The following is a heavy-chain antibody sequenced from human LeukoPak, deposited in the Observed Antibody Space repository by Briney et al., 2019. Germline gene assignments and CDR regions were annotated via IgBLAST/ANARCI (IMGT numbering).Heavy chain of an antibody. CDR2: INHGGST. V-gene: IGHV4-34*01. CDR3: ASMPISDYDFWSGRSYYFDY. D-gene: IGHD3-3*01. CDR1: GGSFSGYY. J-gene: IGHJ4*02. Sequence: PSETLSLTCGVYGGSFSGYYWSWIRQPPGKGLEWIGEINHGGSTNYNPSLKSRVTMSVDTSKNQFSLKLSSVTAADTAVYYCASMPISDYDFWSGRSYYFDYWGQGTLVTVSS.